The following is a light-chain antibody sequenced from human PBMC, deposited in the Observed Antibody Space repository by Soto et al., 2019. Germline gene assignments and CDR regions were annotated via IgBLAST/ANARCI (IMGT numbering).Light chain of an antibody. CDR2: KAS. CDR3: QHYNSYSEA. J-gene: IGKJ1*01. Sequence: DIQMTQSPSTLSGSVGDRVTITCRASQTISSWLAWYQQKPGKAPKLLIYKASTLKSGVPSRFSGSGSGTEFTLTISCLQPDDFATYFCQHYNSYSEAFG. V-gene: IGKV1-5*03. CDR1: QTISSW.